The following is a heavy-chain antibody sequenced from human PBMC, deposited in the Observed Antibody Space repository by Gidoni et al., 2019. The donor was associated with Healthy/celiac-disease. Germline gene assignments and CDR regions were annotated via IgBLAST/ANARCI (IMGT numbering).Heavy chain of an antibody. D-gene: IGHD6-19*01. J-gene: IGHJ6*02. CDR1: GFSLSTSGMC. CDR2: IDWDDDK. CDR3: ARERVAGRPYYYYYGMDV. V-gene: IGHV2-70*15. Sequence: QVTLRESGPALVKPTQTLTLTCTFSGFSLSTSGMCVSWIRQPPGKALEWLARIDWDDDKYYSTSLKTRLTISKDTSKNQVVLTMTNMDPVDTATYYCARERVAGRPYYYYYGMDVWGQGTTVTVSS.